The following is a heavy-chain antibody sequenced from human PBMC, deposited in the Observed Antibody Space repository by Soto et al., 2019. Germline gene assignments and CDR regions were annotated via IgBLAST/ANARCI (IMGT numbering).Heavy chain of an antibody. CDR1: GYTLTSYY. V-gene: IGHV1-46*01. CDR3: ARGISTTRYYYYYGMDV. CDR2: TNPSGGIT. Sequence: ASVKVSFKASGYTLTSYYLHWVRQAPGQGPEWMGMTNPSGGITNDAQKFQDRVTMTSDTSTSTVYMELSSLRSEDTAVYYCARGISTTRYYYYYGMDVWGQGTTVTVSS. J-gene: IGHJ6*02. D-gene: IGHD2-2*01.